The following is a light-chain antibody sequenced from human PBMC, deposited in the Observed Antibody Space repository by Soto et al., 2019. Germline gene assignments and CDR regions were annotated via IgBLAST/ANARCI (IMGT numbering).Light chain of an antibody. J-gene: IGLJ1*01. V-gene: IGLV2-8*01. CDR3: SSYAGSSNV. CDR1: SSDLGGYNS. CDR2: EVN. Sequence: QSALTQPPSASGSPGQSVAISCTGTSSDLGGYNSVSWYQQHPGKAPKLMIYEVNKRPPGVPDRFSGSKSGNTASLTVSGLQAEDEADYYCSSYAGSSNVFGTGTKVTVL.